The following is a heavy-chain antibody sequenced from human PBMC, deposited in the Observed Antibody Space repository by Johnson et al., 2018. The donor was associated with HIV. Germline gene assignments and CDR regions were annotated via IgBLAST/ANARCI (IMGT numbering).Heavy chain of an antibody. CDR3: AKAFSSSWSDAFDI. J-gene: IGHJ3*02. CDR2: ISWNSGTI. V-gene: IGHV3-9*01. Sequence: VQLVESGGGLVQPGRSLRLSCAASGFTFDDYAMHWVRQAPGKGLEWVSGISWNSGTIIYADSVKGRFTISRDNAKNSLYLQMNSLRAEDTAVYYCAKAFSSSWSDAFDIWGQGTMVTVSS. D-gene: IGHD6-13*01. CDR1: GFTFDDYA.